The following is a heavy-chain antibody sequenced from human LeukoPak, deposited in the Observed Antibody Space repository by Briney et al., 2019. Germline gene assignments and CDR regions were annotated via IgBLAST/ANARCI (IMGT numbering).Heavy chain of an antibody. D-gene: IGHD3-22*01. CDR1: GDSFSTYY. J-gene: IGHJ4*02. V-gene: IGHV4-4*07. Sequence: PSETLSLTCAVSGDSFSTYYWTWIRQPAGKGLEWIGRIYTTGSTNYNPSPRSRVTMSIDTSKKQLSLKLNSVTAADTAVYYCARDLGYDSSGYHYWGQGTLVTVSS. CDR2: IYTTGST. CDR3: ARDLGYDSSGYHY.